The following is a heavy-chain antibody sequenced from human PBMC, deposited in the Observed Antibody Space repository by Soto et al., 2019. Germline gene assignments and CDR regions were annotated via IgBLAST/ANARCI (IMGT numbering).Heavy chain of an antibody. J-gene: IGHJ5*02. V-gene: IGHV4-59*12. D-gene: IGHD1-1*01. CDR1: GGSISSYY. CDR2: IYYSGST. CDR3: ARDRGNWTPRPGWFDP. Sequence: SETLSLTCTVSGGSISSYYWSWIRQPPGKGLEWIGYIYYSGSTNYNPSLKSRVTISVDTPKHQFSLKLSSVTAADTAVYYCARDRGNWTPRPGWFDPWGQGTLVTVSS.